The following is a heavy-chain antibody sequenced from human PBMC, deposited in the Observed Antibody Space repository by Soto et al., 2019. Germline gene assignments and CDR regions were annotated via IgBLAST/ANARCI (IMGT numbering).Heavy chain of an antibody. D-gene: IGHD6-13*01. V-gene: IGHV4-4*07. CDR2: IYTSGST. J-gene: IGHJ6*02. CDR1: GGSISSYY. Sequence: PSETLSLTCTVSGGSISSYYWSWIRQPAGKGLEWIGRIYTSGSTNYNPSLKSRVTMSVDASKNQFSLKLSPVTAADTAVYYCARTSYSSSWYSYYYGMDVWGQGTTVTVSS. CDR3: ARTSYSSSWYSYYYGMDV.